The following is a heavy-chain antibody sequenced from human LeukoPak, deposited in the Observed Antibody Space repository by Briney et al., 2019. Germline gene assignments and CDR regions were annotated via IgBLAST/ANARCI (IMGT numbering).Heavy chain of an antibody. CDR1: GGSISSYY. CDR3: ARSGRTGDFWSGYYAPWFDP. J-gene: IGHJ5*02. V-gene: IGHV4-59*01. Sequence: SETLSLTCTVSGGSISSYYWSWIRQPPGKGLEWIGYIYYSGSTNYNPSLKSRVTISVDTSKNQFSLKLSSVTAADTAVYYCARSGRTGDFWSGYYAPWFDPWGQGTLVTVSS. CDR2: IYYSGST. D-gene: IGHD3-3*01.